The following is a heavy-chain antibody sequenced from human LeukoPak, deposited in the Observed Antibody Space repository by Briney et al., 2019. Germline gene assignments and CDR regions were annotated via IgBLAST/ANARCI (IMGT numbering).Heavy chain of an antibody. V-gene: IGHV1-18*01. CDR1: GYTFTSYG. CDR3: SRFGVVYYYYMDV. CDR2: INAYNGNT. D-gene: IGHD3-3*01. J-gene: IGHJ6*03. Sequence: ASVKVSCKASGYTFTSYGISWVRQAPGQGLEWMGWINAYNGNTNYAQKFQGRVTMSTDTSTTTAYMELRSLRSDDTAVYYCSRFGVVYYYYMDVWDKGTTVTVSS.